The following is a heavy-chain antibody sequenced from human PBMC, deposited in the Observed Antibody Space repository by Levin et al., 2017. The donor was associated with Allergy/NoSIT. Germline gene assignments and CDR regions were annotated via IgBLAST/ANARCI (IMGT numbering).Heavy chain of an antibody. CDR1: GFTFTNYW. CDR3: VREYCGVDGCSGKPDDY. J-gene: IGHJ4*02. Sequence: HTGGSLRLSCAASGFTFTNYWMSWVRQAPGKGLEWVANIKQDGSEKYYVDSVKGRFTISRDNAKNSLSLQMSSLRGEDTAVYHCVREYCGVDGCSGKPDDYWGQGTLVTVSS. CDR2: IKQDGSEK. D-gene: IGHD2-21*01. V-gene: IGHV3-7*01.